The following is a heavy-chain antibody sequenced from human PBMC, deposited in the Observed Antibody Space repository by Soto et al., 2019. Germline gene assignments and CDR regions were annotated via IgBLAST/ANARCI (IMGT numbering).Heavy chain of an antibody. J-gene: IGHJ3*02. V-gene: IGHV2-5*02. CDR1: GFSLSTSGVA. D-gene: IGHD2-15*01. CDR3: THSVCRGGSCYVAFDI. CDR2: IYWDDDK. Sequence: QITLKESGPTLVKPTQTLTLTCTFSGFSLSTSGVAVGWIRQPPGKALEWLALIYWDDDKRYSPSLKSRLTSTKDTSKNQVVLTMTNMDPVDTATYYCTHSVCRGGSCYVAFDIWGQGTMVTVSS.